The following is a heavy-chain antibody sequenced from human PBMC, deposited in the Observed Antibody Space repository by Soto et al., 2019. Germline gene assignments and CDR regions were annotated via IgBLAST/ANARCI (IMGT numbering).Heavy chain of an antibody. J-gene: IGHJ4*02. CDR1: GYTFTSYG. CDR3: ARDNRPFGGVIVAFDY. CDR2: ISAYNGNT. Sequence: QVQLVQSGAEVKKPGASVKVSCKASGYTFTSYGISWVRQAPGQGLEWMGWISAYNGNTNYAQKLQGRVTMTTDTPPSTAYMELRSLRSDDTAVYYCARDNRPFGGVIVAFDYGGQGTLVTFSS. V-gene: IGHV1-18*01. D-gene: IGHD3-16*02.